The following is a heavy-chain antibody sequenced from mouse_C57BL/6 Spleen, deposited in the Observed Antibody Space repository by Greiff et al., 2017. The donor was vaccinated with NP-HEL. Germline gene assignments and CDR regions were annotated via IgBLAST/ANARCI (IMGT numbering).Heavy chain of an antibody. D-gene: IGHD4-1*01. CDR1: GYTFTDYY. J-gene: IGHJ4*01. CDR3: ARSRSYWAMDY. V-gene: IGHV1-26*01. Sequence: EVQLQQSGPELVKPGASVKISCKASGYTFTDYYMNWVKQSHGKSLEWIGDINPNNGGTSYNQKFKGKATLTVDKSSSTAYMELRSLTSEDSAVYYCARSRSYWAMDYWGQGTSVTVSS. CDR2: INPNNGGT.